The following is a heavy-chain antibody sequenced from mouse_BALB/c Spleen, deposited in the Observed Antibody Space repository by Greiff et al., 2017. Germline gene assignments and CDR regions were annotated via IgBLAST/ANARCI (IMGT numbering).Heavy chain of an antibody. V-gene: IGHV8-12*01. Sequence: QVTLKESGPGILQPSQTLSLTCSFSGFSLSTSGMGVSWIRQPSGKGLEWLAHIYWDDDKRYNPSLKSRLTISKDTSRNQVFLKITSVDTADTATYYCARAIFTTATYFDYWGQGTTLTVSS. CDR2: IYWDDDK. CDR3: ARAIFTTATYFDY. CDR1: GFSLSTSGMG. D-gene: IGHD1-2*01. J-gene: IGHJ2*01.